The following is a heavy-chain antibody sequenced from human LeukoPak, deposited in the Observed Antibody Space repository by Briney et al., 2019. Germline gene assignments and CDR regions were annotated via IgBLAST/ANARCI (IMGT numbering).Heavy chain of an antibody. CDR2: ISSSSSYT. CDR3: ARERIAAAGTPFDY. D-gene: IGHD6-13*01. Sequence: GGSLRLSCAASGFTFSDYYMSWIRQAPGKGLEWVSYISSSSSYTNYADSVKGRFTISRDNAKNSLYLQMNSLSAEDTAVYYCARERIAAAGTPFDYWGQGTLVTVSS. V-gene: IGHV3-11*06. J-gene: IGHJ4*02. CDR1: GFTFSDYY.